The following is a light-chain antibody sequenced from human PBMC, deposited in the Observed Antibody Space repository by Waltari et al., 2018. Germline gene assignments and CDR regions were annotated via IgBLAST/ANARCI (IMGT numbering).Light chain of an antibody. J-gene: IGKJ1*01. CDR2: AAS. V-gene: IGKV1-39*01. Sequence: DIQMTQSPSSLSACVGDRVTITCRASQSISIYLNWYQQKPGKAPRLLIYAASSLQSGVPSKFSGSGSGTDFTLTISSLQPEDFATYYCQQSYSTPWTFGQGTKVEIK. CDR1: QSISIY. CDR3: QQSYSTPWT.